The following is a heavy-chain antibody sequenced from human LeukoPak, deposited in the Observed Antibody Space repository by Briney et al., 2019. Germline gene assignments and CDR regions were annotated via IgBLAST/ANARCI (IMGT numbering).Heavy chain of an antibody. CDR1: GYTFTSYG. J-gene: IGHJ4*02. CDR3: ARAPKTTVTTFAPDY. D-gene: IGHD4-11*01. CDR2: ISAYNGNT. Sequence: GASVKVSCKASGYTFTSYGISWVRQAPGQGLEWMGWISAYNGNTNYAQKLQGRVTVTRDTSISTAYMELRSLRSDDTAVYYCARAPKTTVTTFAPDYWGQGTLVTVSS. V-gene: IGHV1-18*01.